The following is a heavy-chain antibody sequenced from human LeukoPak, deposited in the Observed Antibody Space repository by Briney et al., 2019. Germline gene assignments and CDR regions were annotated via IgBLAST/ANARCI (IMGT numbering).Heavy chain of an antibody. CDR3: TTPPEYSRGYYFDY. CDR2: IKSKTDGGTT. J-gene: IGHJ4*02. Sequence: GGSLRLSCAASGFTFSNAWMSWVRQAPGKGLEWVGRIKSKTDGGTTDYAGPVKGRFTISRDDSKNTLYLQMNSLKTEDTAVYYCTTPPEYSRGYYFDYWGQGTLVTVSS. CDR1: GFTFSNAW. D-gene: IGHD6-6*01. V-gene: IGHV3-15*01.